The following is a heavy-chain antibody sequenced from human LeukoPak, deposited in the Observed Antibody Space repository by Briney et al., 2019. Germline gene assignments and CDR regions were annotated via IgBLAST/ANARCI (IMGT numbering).Heavy chain of an antibody. CDR3: ARAGSPASPHCSSTSCYVDWFDP. Sequence: GASVKVSCKASGYTFTGYYMHWVRQAPGQGLEWMGGIIPIFGTANYAQKFQGRVTITADESTSTAYMELSSLRSEDTAVYYCARAGSPASPHCSSTSCYVDWFDPWGQGTLVTVSP. CDR1: GYTFTGYY. CDR2: IIPIFGTA. J-gene: IGHJ5*02. D-gene: IGHD2-2*01. V-gene: IGHV1-69*13.